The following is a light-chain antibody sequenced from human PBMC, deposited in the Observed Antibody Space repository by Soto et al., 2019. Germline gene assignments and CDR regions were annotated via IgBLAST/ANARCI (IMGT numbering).Light chain of an antibody. V-gene: IGKV1-27*01. CDR2: SAS. CDR3: QKFNTAPLT. Sequence: DIQMTQSPSSLSASVGDRVTITCRASQDISVYLAWYQQKPGKVPKLLIYSASTLQSGVPSRFSSSGSGTDFTLTISSLQPEYVATYYCQKFNTAPLTFGQGTRLEIK. J-gene: IGKJ5*01. CDR1: QDISVY.